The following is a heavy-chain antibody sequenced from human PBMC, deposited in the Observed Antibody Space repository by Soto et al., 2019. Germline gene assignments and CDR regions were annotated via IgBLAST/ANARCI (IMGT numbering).Heavy chain of an antibody. CDR3: ARVLLAGGATVFDY. CDR1: GGSISSGGYY. D-gene: IGHD1-26*01. J-gene: IGHJ4*02. Sequence: SETLSLTCTVSGGSISSGGYYWSWIRQHPGKGLEWIGYIYYSGSTYYNPSLKSRVTISVDTSKNQFSLKLSSVTAADTAVYYCARVLLAGGATVFDYWGQGTLVTVSS. V-gene: IGHV4-31*03. CDR2: IYYSGST.